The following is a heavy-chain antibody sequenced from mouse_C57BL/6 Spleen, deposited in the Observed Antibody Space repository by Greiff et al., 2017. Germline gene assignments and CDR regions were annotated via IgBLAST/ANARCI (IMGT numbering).Heavy chain of an antibody. J-gene: IGHJ4*01. D-gene: IGHD4-1*01. CDR1: GFTFSSYT. Sequence: DVKLVESGGGLVKPGGSLKLSCAASGFTFSSYTMSWVRQTPEKRLEWVATISGGGGNTYYPDSVKGRFTISRDDAKNTLYLQMSSLRSEDTALYYCARRGTGEYYAMDYWGQGTSVTVSS. CDR3: ARRGTGEYYAMDY. V-gene: IGHV5-9*01. CDR2: ISGGGGNT.